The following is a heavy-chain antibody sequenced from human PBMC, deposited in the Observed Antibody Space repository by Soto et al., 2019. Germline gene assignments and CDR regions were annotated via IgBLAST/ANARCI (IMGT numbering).Heavy chain of an antibody. CDR3: ARDPSRWLDEYSYYYYGMDV. V-gene: IGHV3-21*01. CDR1: GFTFSSYS. J-gene: IGHJ6*02. D-gene: IGHD6-19*01. Sequence: EVQLVESGGGLVKPGGSLRLSCAASGFTFSSYSMNWVRQAPGKGLEWVSSISSSSSYIYYADSVKGRFTISRDNAKNSLYLQMNSLRAEDTAVYYCARDPSRWLDEYSYYYYGMDVWGQGTTVTVSS. CDR2: ISSSSSYI.